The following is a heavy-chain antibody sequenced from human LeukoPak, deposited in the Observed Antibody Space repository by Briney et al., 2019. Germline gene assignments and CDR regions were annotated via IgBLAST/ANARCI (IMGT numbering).Heavy chain of an antibody. CDR3: ARVPSGGPFDY. V-gene: IGHV1-18*01. CDR2: ISAYNGNT. J-gene: IGHJ4*02. Sequence: GASVKVSCKASGYSFISYGISWVRQAPGQGLEWMGWISAYNGNTNYAQRLQGRVTMTTDTSTSTVYMELRSLTSGDTAVYYCARVPSGGPFDYWGQGTLVTVSS. D-gene: IGHD2-15*01. CDR1: GYSFISYG.